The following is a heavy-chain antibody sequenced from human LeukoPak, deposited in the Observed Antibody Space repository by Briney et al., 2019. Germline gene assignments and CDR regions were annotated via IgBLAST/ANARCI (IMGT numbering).Heavy chain of an antibody. CDR2: INDDGSAT. J-gene: IGHJ4*02. CDR3: AREILAPGKTHDY. CDR1: EFTFSSYA. V-gene: IGHV3-74*01. Sequence: PGGSLRLSCAASEFTFSSYAMSWVRQVPGKGLVWVSRINDDGSATFYADSVKGRFTISRDNAKNTLFLQMNSLSAEDTALYYCAREILAPGKTHDYWGQGTLVTVSS.